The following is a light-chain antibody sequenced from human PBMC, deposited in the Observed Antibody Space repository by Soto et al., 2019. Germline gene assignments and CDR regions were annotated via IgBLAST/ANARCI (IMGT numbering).Light chain of an antibody. Sequence: DLQLTQSPSSVSASVGDRVTITCRTSQGISSWLAWYQQKPGKAPKLLIYAASSLQSGVPSRFSGSGSGTDFTLPISSLPPEDLATYYFQNANSFPITVGLGTLLEIK. CDR2: AAS. V-gene: IGKV1D-12*01. CDR3: QNANSFPIT. J-gene: IGKJ5*01. CDR1: QGISSW.